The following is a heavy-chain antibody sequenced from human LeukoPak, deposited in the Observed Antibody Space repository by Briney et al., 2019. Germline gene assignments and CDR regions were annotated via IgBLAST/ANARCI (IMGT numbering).Heavy chain of an antibody. Sequence: GGSLRLSCTASGFTFSDYGLHWVRQAPGKGLNWVALISYDGNNKYYADSVKGRFTIFRDNSKNTLYLQMNSLRPEDTAVYYCARTSGGSFLDYWGQGTLVTVSS. CDR1: GFTFSDYG. D-gene: IGHD2-15*01. V-gene: IGHV3-30-3*01. J-gene: IGHJ4*02. CDR3: ARTSGGSFLDY. CDR2: ISYDGNNK.